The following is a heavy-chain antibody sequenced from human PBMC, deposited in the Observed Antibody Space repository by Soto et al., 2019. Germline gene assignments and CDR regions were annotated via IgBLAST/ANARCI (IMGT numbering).Heavy chain of an antibody. D-gene: IGHD2-2*01. CDR3: ARVVPADTEMTTVTGVFDY. J-gene: IGHJ4*02. Sequence: SLRLSCAASGFTFSSYGMHWVRQAPGNGLEWVAVIWYDGSNKYYADSVKGRFTISRDNSKNTLYLQMNSLRAEDTAVYYCARVVPADTEMTTVTGVFDYWGQGTLVTVSS. CDR2: IWYDGSNK. V-gene: IGHV3-33*08. CDR1: GFTFSSYG.